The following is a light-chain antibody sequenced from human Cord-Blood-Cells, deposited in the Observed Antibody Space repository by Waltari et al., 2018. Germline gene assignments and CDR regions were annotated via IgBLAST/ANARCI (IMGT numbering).Light chain of an antibody. CDR3: SSYTSSSAWA. J-gene: IGLJ3*02. CDR1: SSDVGGYNY. Sequence: QSALTQPASVSGSPGQSITIPCTGTSSDVGGYNYVSWYQEHPGKAPKLMVYDVSKRTAGVPKRYAGSKSGTAASLSVSGLQAEDEADYDCSSYTSSSAWAFGGGTKLSVL. V-gene: IGLV2-14*01. CDR2: DVS.